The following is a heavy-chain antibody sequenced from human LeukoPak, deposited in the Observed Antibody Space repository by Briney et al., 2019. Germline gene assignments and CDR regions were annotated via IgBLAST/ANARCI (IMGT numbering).Heavy chain of an antibody. Sequence: SETLSLTCTVSGGSISSYYCSWIRQPPGKGLEWIGYIYYSGSTNYNPSLKSRVTISVDTSKNQFSLKLSSVTAADAAVYYCASLRDTMVRGVFDYWGQGTLVTVSS. V-gene: IGHV4-59*01. CDR1: GGSISSYY. CDR3: ASLRDTMVRGVFDY. CDR2: IYYSGST. D-gene: IGHD3-10*01. J-gene: IGHJ4*02.